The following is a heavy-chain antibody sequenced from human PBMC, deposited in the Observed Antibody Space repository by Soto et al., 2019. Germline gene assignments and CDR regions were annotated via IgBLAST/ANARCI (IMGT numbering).Heavy chain of an antibody. D-gene: IGHD6-19*01. CDR1: GYTFTSYD. Sequence: QVQLVQSGAEVKKPGASVKVSCKTSGYTFTSYDIHWVRQATGQGPEWMGWMNPYSGNTVYAQKFQGRIIMTRNTSMSTAYMELSSLRSEDPAVYYCASTRFGAVAGTWGQGTLVSVSS. V-gene: IGHV1-8*01. J-gene: IGHJ5*02. CDR3: ASTRFGAVAGT. CDR2: MNPYSGNT.